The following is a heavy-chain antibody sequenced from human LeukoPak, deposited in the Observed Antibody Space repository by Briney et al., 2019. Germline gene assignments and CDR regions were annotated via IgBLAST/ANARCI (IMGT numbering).Heavy chain of an antibody. Sequence: ASLKVSFKSSGDTFTGYYMHWVRQAPGQGLDWMGGINPKSGGTKYAQKFQGRITVTRDTSISTAYMELSRLRSDDTAVYYCARSPSNYYPYFFDYWGQGTLVTVSS. J-gene: IGHJ4*02. CDR3: ARSPSNYYPYFFDY. CDR2: INPKSGGT. CDR1: GDTFTGYY. V-gene: IGHV1-2*02. D-gene: IGHD3-10*01.